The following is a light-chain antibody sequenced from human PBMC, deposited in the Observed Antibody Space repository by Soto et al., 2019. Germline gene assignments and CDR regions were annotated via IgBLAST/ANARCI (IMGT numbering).Light chain of an antibody. CDR2: GAS. CDR1: QSVSSN. Sequence: EIVMTQSPATLSVSPGERVTLSCRASQSVSSNLAWYQQKVGQAPRLLIYGASTRATGIPARFSGSGSGTEFTLTISSLEPEDFALYYCQQRSNWPITFGQGTRLEIK. V-gene: IGKV3-15*01. CDR3: QQRSNWPIT. J-gene: IGKJ5*01.